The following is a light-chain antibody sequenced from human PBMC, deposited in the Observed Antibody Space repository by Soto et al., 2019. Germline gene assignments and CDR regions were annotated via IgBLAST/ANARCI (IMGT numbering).Light chain of an antibody. Sequence: QSALTQPPYASGSPGQSVAISCTGTSRDVGGYDYVSWYQQHPGKAPKLMIYDVSKRPSGVPDRFSGSKSGNTASLTVSGLQAEDEADYYCSSYAGTYIVFGTGTKLTVL. J-gene: IGLJ1*01. CDR1: SRDVGGYDY. CDR3: SSYAGTYIV. CDR2: DVS. V-gene: IGLV2-8*01.